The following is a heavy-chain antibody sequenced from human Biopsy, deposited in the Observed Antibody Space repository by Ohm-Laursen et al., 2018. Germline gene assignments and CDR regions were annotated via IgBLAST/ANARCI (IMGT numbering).Heavy chain of an antibody. CDR1: GFPFSVNY. CDR3: ARDTRWSPYHMDV. D-gene: IGHD4-23*01. V-gene: IGHV3-11*01. Sequence: SLSLSCTASGFPFSVNYMKWICQAPGQGLEWVSYISSGGTTIYYADSVKGRFIISRDNAKNSLYLQMNSLRADDTAVYYCARDTRWSPYHMDVWGQGTTVTVSS. J-gene: IGHJ6*02. CDR2: ISSGGTTI.